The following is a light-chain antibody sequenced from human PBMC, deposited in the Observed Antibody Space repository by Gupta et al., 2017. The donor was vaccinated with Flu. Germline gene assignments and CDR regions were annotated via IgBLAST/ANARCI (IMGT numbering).Light chain of an antibody. CDR3: QQYHSIPWT. J-gene: IGKJ1*01. CDR2: WAS. Sequence: DIVMTQSPDSLAVSLGERATINCKSSQSVLYSPNKRNYLAWPQQKAGQPPKLLIYWASTRESGVPDRFSGSGSGTDFSLTISSLQAEDVAVYYCQQYHSIPWTFGQGTRVEIK. V-gene: IGKV4-1*01. CDR1: QSVLYSPNKRNY.